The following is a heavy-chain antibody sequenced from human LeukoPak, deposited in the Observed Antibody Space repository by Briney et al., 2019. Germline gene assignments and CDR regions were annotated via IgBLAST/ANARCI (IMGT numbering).Heavy chain of an antibody. V-gene: IGHV1-2*02. Sequence: ASVKVSCKASGYTFSGHYMHWVRQAPGQGLEWMGWIYPNSGGTNYAQKFQGRVTMTRDTSISTAYMELRRLKSDDTAIYYCARVVGFGVYPFDYWGQGTLVSVSS. CDR1: GYTFSGHY. D-gene: IGHD5/OR15-5a*01. CDR2: IYPNSGGT. CDR3: ARVVGFGVYPFDY. J-gene: IGHJ4*02.